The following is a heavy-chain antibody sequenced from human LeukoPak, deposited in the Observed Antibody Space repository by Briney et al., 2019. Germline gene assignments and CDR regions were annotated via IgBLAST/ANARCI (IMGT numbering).Heavy chain of an antibody. CDR2: IYHSGST. V-gene: IGHV4-38-2*02. CDR1: GYSLCSGYY. J-gene: IGHJ6*03. D-gene: IGHD6-19*01. Sequence: SETPSLTCTVSGYSLCSGYYWGWIRQPPGKGLEWIGSIYHSGSTYYNPSLKSRVTISVDTSKNQFSLKLSSVTAADTAVYYCARKPGIAVAGYYYYYMDVWGKGATVTVSS. CDR3: ARKPGIAVAGYYYYYMDV.